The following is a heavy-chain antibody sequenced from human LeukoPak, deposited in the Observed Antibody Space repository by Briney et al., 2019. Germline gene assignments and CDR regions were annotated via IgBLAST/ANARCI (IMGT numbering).Heavy chain of an antibody. CDR2: IIPIFGTA. CDR3: ASLIDDILTGHEYYFDY. Sequence: SVKVSCKASGGTFSSYAISWVRQAPGQGLEWMGGIIPIFGTANYAQKFQGRVTITADESTSTAYMELSSLRSEDTAMYYCASLIDDILTGHEYYFDYWGQGTLVTVSS. CDR1: GGTFSSYA. J-gene: IGHJ4*02. V-gene: IGHV1-69*13. D-gene: IGHD3-9*01.